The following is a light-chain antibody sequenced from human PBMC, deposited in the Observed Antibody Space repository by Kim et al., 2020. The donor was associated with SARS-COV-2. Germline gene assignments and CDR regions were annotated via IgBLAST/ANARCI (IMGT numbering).Light chain of an antibody. CDR2: GAS. J-gene: IGKJ4*01. V-gene: IGKV3-20*01. CDR3: QQYGSSP. Sequence: SLSAGERATPSCRASQSVSSSYLAWYQQKPGQAPRLLIYGASSRATGIPDRFSGSGSGTDFTLTISRLEPEDFAVYYCQQYGSSPFGGGTKVDIK. CDR1: QSVSSSY.